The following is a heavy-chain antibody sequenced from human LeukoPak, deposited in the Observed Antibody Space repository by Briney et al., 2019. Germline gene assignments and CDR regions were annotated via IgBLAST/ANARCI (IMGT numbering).Heavy chain of an antibody. Sequence: GGSLRLSCAASGFTFSSYAMSWVRQAPGKGLEWVSAISGSGGSTYYADSVKGRFTISRDNSKNTLYLQMNSLRAEDTAVYYCASVLWFGGIFFDYWGQGTLVTVSS. J-gene: IGHJ4*02. V-gene: IGHV3-23*01. CDR2: ISGSGGST. D-gene: IGHD3-10*01. CDR1: GFTFSSYA. CDR3: ASVLWFGGIFFDY.